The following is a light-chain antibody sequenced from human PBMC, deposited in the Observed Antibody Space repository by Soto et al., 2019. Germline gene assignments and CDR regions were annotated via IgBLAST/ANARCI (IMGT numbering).Light chain of an antibody. V-gene: IGKV1-39*01. Sequence: DIQMTQSPSSLSASVGDRFTITCLASHAISDYLNWYQVRPGKAPKLLIYAASTLQSGVPSRFSGSESGTDFTLTISSLQPEDCATYYCQQTYSTPITFGPGTRLEIK. J-gene: IGKJ5*01. CDR2: AAS. CDR3: QQTYSTPIT. CDR1: HAISDY.